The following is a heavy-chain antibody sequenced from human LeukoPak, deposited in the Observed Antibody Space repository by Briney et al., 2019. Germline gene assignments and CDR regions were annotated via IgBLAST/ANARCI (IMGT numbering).Heavy chain of an antibody. CDR1: GFTFGDYA. CDR3: GAAAAGRPSYYYYGMDV. V-gene: IGHV3-49*04. CDR2: IRSKAYGGTT. Sequence: GRSLRLSCTASGFTFGDYAMSWVRQAPGKGLEWVGFIRSKAYGGTTEYAASVKGRFTISRDDFKSIAYLQMNSLKTEDTAVYYCGAAAAGRPSYYYYGMDVWGQGTTVTVSS. J-gene: IGHJ6*02. D-gene: IGHD6-13*01.